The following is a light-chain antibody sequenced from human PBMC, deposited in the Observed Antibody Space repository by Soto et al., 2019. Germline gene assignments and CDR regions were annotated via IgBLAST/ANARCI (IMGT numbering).Light chain of an antibody. CDR1: QTISSW. J-gene: IGKJ1*01. CDR3: QHYNSYSEA. Sequence: IQMTQSPSCLSESLGDRDSITCRASQTISSWLAWYQQKPGKVPKLLIYKASTLKSGVPSRFSGSGSGTEFTLTISSLQPDDFATYYCQHYNSYSEAFGQGTKVDIK. CDR2: KAS. V-gene: IGKV1-5*03.